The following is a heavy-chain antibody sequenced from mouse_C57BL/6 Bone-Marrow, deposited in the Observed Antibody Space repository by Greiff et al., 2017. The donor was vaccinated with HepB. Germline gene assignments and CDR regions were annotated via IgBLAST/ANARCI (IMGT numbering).Heavy chain of an antibody. CDR1: GYAFSRYW. V-gene: IGHV1-80*01. CDR2: IYPGDGDT. Sequence: QVQLKQSGAALVKPGASVKISCTASGYAFSRYWMNWVKPRPGTGLEWIGQIYPGDGDTNYNGKLKGKATLTADKSSSTAYMQLSSLTSEDSAVHFCARGGYYSNYVYFDVCGTGTTGTVSS. D-gene: IGHD2-5*01. J-gene: IGHJ1*03. CDR3: ARGGYYSNYVYFDV.